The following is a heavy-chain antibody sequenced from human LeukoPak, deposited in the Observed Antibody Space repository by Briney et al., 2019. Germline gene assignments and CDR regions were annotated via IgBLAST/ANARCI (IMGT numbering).Heavy chain of an antibody. CDR1: GYIFTSYW. V-gene: IGHV5-51*01. Sequence: GESLKISCKGSGYIFTSYWIGWVRQMPGKGLEWMGIIYPGDSDTRYSPSFQGQVTISADKSVSTPYLQWSSLKASDTAMYYCARLYGSGSYYLYYYYYMDVWGKGTTVTVSS. CDR3: ARLYGSGSYYLYYYYYMDV. D-gene: IGHD3-10*01. J-gene: IGHJ6*03. CDR2: IYPGDSDT.